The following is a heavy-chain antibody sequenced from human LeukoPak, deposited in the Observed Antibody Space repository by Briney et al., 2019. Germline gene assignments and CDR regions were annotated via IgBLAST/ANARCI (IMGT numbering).Heavy chain of an antibody. CDR1: GGSISNSSYY. CDR3: ARGRSGMEVSLFEY. J-gene: IGHJ4*02. D-gene: IGHD6-19*01. CDR2: IYYSGST. Sequence: SETLSLTCTVSGGSISNSSYYWGWIRQPPGKGLEWIGSIYYSGSTYYNPSLKSRVTISVDTSKNQFSLKLSSVTAADTAVYYCARGRSGMEVSLFEYWGQGTLVTVSS. V-gene: IGHV4-39*01.